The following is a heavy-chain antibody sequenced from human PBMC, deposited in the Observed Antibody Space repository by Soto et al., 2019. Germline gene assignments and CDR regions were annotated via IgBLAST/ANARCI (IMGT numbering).Heavy chain of an antibody. D-gene: IGHD4-17*01. J-gene: IGHJ6*02. CDR2: IYPGDSDT. Sequence: GESLKISCKGSGYSFTSYWIGWVRQMPGKGLEWMGIIYPGDSDTRYSPSFQGQVTISADKSISTAYLQWSSLKASDTAMYYCARLGDSQNYYYYGMDVWGQGTTVTVS. CDR3: ARLGDSQNYYYYGMDV. CDR1: GYSFTSYW. V-gene: IGHV5-51*01.